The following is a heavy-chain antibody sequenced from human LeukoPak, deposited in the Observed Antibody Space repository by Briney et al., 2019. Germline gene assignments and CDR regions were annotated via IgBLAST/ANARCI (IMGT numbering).Heavy chain of an antibody. CDR2: IKQDGSEK. J-gene: IGHJ4*02. D-gene: IGHD3-10*01. CDR1: GCTFSGSW. Sequence: GGSLRLSCAASGCTFSGSWMSWVRQAPGKGLEWVANIKQDGSEKYYVDSVKGRFSISRDNAKSSLYLQMNSLRVEDTAVYYCARGGAFYYGLWGRGTQVTVSS. V-gene: IGHV3-7*05. CDR3: ARGGAFYYGL.